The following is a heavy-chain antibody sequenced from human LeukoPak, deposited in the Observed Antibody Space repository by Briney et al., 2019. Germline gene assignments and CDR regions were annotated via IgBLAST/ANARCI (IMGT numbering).Heavy chain of an antibody. J-gene: IGHJ4*02. Sequence: ASVKVSCKTSGYTFSGYGISWVRQAPGQGLEWMGWITGNNGNTNYAPSLQGRVTMTTDTSTNTVYMEQTSLKSDDTAVYYCARDQRNSGSYRFEYWGQGTLVTVSS. CDR3: ARDQRNSGSYRFEY. CDR2: ITGNNGNT. V-gene: IGHV1-18*01. CDR1: GYTFSGYG. D-gene: IGHD1-26*01.